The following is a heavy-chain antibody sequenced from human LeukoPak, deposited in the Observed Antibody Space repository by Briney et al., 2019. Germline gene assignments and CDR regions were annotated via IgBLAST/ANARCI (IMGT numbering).Heavy chain of an antibody. CDR2: INSDGSIT. CDR3: ARGAVDTANAV. D-gene: IGHD5-18*01. V-gene: IGHV3-74*01. Sequence: GGSLRLSCAASGFTFTTYWMHWVRQAPGKGLVWVSHINSDGSITSYTDSVKGRFTISRDNAKNTLYLQMNSLRAEDTAVYYCARGAVDTANAVWGQGTTVTVSS. CDR1: GFTFTTYW. J-gene: IGHJ6*02.